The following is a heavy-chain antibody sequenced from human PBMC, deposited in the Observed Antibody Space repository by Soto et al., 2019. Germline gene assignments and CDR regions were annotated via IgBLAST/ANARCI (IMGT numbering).Heavy chain of an antibody. CDR1: GGTISGFD. CDR3: ARGAWSNDY. Sequence: SETLSLTCIVSGGTISGFDWSWTRQPPGKGLERIGDINSSGGTNYNPSLASRVTISADTSRNQFSLKPRSVTAADTAVYYCARGAWSNDYWGQGILVTVSS. D-gene: IGHD6-19*01. V-gene: IGHV4-59*01. J-gene: IGHJ4*02. CDR2: INSSGGT.